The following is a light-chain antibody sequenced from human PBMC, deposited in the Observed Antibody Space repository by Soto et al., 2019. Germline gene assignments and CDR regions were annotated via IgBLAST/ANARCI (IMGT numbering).Light chain of an antibody. Sequence: QTVVSQDPSFSVSPGETVTLTCGLTSASVLTSYYPSWYQQTPGQAPRTLIYSTNIRSSGVPDRFSGSILGNKAALTITGDQADDESDYYCALYVGSGTVVFGGGTKLTVL. J-gene: IGLJ2*01. CDR3: ALYVGSGTVV. CDR2: STN. V-gene: IGLV8-61*01. CDR1: SASVLTSYY.